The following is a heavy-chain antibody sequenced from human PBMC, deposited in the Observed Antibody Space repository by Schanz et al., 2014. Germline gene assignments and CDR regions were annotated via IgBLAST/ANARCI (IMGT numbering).Heavy chain of an antibody. CDR1: GGTFNSYT. Sequence: QVQLVQSGAEVKKPGSSMKVSCKASGGTFNSYTINWVRQAPGQGLEWMGRIIPILGIANYAQKFQGRVTITRDTLASTAYMEVSSLRSEDTAVYYCARSASSNWYFFDYWGQGTLVTVSS. V-gene: IGHV1-69*02. CDR3: ARSASSNWYFFDY. J-gene: IGHJ4*02. CDR2: IIPILGIA. D-gene: IGHD6-13*01.